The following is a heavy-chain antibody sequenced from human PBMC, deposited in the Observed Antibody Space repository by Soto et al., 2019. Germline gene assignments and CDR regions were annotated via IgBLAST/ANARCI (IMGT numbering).Heavy chain of an antibody. CDR1: GVPISSSSW. J-gene: IGHJ4*02. V-gene: IGHV4-4*02. CDR3: AGGFGSGHYDY. CDR2: IYHSGST. D-gene: IGHD3-10*01. Sequence: QVQLQESGPGLVKPSGTLSLTCTVSGVPISSSSWWTWVRQPPGKGLEWVGEIYHSGSTNYNPSRKSRVAISVDKSKNQFSLKLTSVTAADTAVYYCAGGFGSGHYDYWGQGTLVTVSS.